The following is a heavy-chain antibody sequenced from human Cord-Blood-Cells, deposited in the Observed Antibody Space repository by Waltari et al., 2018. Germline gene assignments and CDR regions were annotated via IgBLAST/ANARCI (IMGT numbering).Heavy chain of an antibody. D-gene: IGHD2-15*01. J-gene: IGHJ3*02. CDR2: IKQDGSEK. Sequence: EVQLVESGGGLVQPGGSLRLSCVASGFTFSSYWMSWVRQAPGKGLEWVANIKQDGSEKYYVDSVKGRFTISRDNAKNSLYLQMNSLRAEDTAVYYCARDGADAFDIWGQGTMVTVSS. CDR1: GFTFSSYW. CDR3: ARDGADAFDI. V-gene: IGHV3-7*01.